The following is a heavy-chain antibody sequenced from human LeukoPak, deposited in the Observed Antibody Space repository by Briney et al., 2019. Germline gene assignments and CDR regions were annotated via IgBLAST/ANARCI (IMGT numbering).Heavy chain of an antibody. Sequence: SETLSLTCAVYGGSFSGYYWSWIRQPPGKGLEWIGEINHSGSTNYSPSLKSRVTISVDTSKNQFSLKLSSVTAADTAVYYCARVVIAAAGTGWFDPWGQGTLVTVSS. CDR1: GGSFSGYY. CDR3: ARVVIAAAGTGWFDP. J-gene: IGHJ5*02. V-gene: IGHV4-34*01. D-gene: IGHD6-13*01. CDR2: INHSGST.